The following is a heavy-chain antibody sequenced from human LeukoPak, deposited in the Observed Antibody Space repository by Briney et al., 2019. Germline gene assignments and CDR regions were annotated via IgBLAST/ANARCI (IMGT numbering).Heavy chain of an antibody. Sequence: SETLSLTCTVSGGSISSSSYYWCWIRQPPGKGLEWIGNMYYSGSTYYNPSLKSRVTISVDTSKNQFSLKLSSVTAADTAVYYCARRRGYDHFDYWGQETLVTVSS. CDR2: MYYSGST. V-gene: IGHV4-39*01. J-gene: IGHJ4*02. D-gene: IGHD5-12*01. CDR1: GGSISSSSYY. CDR3: ARRRGYDHFDY.